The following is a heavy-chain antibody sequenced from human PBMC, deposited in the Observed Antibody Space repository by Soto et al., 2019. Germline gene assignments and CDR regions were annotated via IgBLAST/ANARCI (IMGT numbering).Heavy chain of an antibody. J-gene: IGHJ6*02. CDR2: ISYDGSNK. D-gene: IGHD4-4*01. CDR1: GFTFSSYA. Sequence: GGSLRLSCAASGFTFSSYAMHWVRQAPGKGLEWVAVISYDGSNKYYADSVKGRFTISRDNSKNTLYLQMNSLRAEDTAVYYCARDQGRFNDYSNFYYYYGMDVWGQGTTVTVSS. V-gene: IGHV3-30-3*01. CDR3: ARDQGRFNDYSNFYYYYGMDV.